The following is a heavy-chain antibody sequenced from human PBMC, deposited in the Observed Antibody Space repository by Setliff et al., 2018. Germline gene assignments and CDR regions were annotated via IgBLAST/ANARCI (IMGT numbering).Heavy chain of an antibody. CDR1: GFTFSSYG. Sequence: GGSLRLSCAASGFTFSSYGMNWVRQAPGKGLEWLSYISSSSTTIYYADSVKGRFTISRDNSKNTLYLQMNSLRAEDTAVYYCAKVNNRFWSGYYPYYYAMDVWGQGTTVTVSS. CDR2: ISSSSTTI. CDR3: AKVNNRFWSGYYPYYYAMDV. J-gene: IGHJ6*02. D-gene: IGHD3-3*01. V-gene: IGHV3-48*01.